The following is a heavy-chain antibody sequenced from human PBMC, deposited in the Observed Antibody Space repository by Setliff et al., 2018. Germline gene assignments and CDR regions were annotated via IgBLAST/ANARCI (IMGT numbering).Heavy chain of an antibody. CDR2: LXXXXXXX. D-gene: IGHD1-1*01. J-gene: IGHJ6*02. CDR1: GGTFSGYA. Sequence: SVKVSCKASGGTFSGYAFSWVRQAPGEGLEWXGGLXXXXXXXXXXXXXXDRVTIKAXXSTSTVLMEVSSLTSEDTAVYFCSRDSVTLGQLERRGGWHYYGMDVWGQGSRVTVSS. CDR3: SRDSVTLGQLERRGGWHYYGMDV. V-gene: IGHV1-69*10.